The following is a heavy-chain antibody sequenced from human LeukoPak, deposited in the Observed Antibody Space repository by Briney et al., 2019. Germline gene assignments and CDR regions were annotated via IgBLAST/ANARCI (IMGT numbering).Heavy chain of an antibody. V-gene: IGHV3-33*01. J-gene: IGHJ5*02. CDR2: IWSDGSKK. CDR1: GFNFSGYV. D-gene: IGHD3-10*01. Sequence: PGGSLRLPCAASGFNFSGYVTHWVRQAPGKGLEWVAVIWSDGSKKDYADSVKGRFTISRDNSKNTVYLQMNNLTAEDTAVYYCARGPSYDSESYVANWFDTWGQGTPVTVSS. CDR3: ARGPSYDSESYVANWFDT.